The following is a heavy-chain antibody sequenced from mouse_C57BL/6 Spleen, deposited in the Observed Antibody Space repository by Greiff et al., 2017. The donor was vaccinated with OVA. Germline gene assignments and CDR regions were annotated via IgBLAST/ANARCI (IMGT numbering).Heavy chain of an antibody. V-gene: IGHV5-16*01. CDR3: ARDGPASGSSLDY. Sequence: EVQLVESEGGLVQPGSSMKLSCTASGFTFSDYYMAWVRQVPEKGLEWVANINYDGSSTYYLDSLKSRFIISRDNAKNILYLQMSSLKSEDTATYYCARDGPASGSSLDYWGQGTTLTVSS. CDR1: GFTFSDYY. J-gene: IGHJ2*01. D-gene: IGHD1-1*01. CDR2: INYDGSST.